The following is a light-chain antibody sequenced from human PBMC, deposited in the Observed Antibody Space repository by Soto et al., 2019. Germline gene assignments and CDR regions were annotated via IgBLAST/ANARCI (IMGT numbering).Light chain of an antibody. Sequence: EIVMTQSPATLSVSPGERATLSCRASQRISSNLAWYQQRPGQAPRLLIYGASTRATGIPARFSGSGSGTEFTLTIGSLQSEDFAVYYCQQYNDWPRTFGQGTKVDIK. CDR2: GAS. CDR3: QQYNDWPRT. CDR1: QRISSN. J-gene: IGKJ1*01. V-gene: IGKV3-15*01.